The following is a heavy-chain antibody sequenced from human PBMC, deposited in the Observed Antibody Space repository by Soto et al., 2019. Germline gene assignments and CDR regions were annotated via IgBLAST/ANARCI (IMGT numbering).Heavy chain of an antibody. CDR2: ISYDGSNK. D-gene: IGHD3-10*01. Sequence: QVQLVESGGGVVQPGRSLRLSCAASGFTFSSYAMHWVCQAPGKGLEWVAVISYDGSNKYYADSVKGRFTISRDNSKNTLYLQMNSLRAEDTAVYYCARGRDYYGSGSITRGGWFDPWGQGTLVTVSS. CDR3: ARGRDYYGSGSITRGGWFDP. CDR1: GFTFSSYA. J-gene: IGHJ5*02. V-gene: IGHV3-30-3*01.